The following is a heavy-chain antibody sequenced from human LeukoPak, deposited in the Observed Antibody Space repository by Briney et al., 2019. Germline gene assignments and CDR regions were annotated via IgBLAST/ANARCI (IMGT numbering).Heavy chain of an antibody. CDR3: TTNSQITVT. CDR1: GFTFSGSS. J-gene: IGHJ4*02. V-gene: IGHV3-73*01. Sequence: PGGSLRLSCAASGFTFSGSSIHWVRQASGKGLEWVGRIRSKANNYATGYAASVKGRFTISRDDSKNTAYLQMNSLKIEDTAYYYCTTNSQITVTGGQGTLVTVSS. D-gene: IGHD6-19*01. CDR2: IRSKANNYAT.